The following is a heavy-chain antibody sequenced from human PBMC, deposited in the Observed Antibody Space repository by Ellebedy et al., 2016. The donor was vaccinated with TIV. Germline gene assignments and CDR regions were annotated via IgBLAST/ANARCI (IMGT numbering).Heavy chain of an antibody. D-gene: IGHD4-11*01. Sequence: ASVKVSXXASGYTFTGYYMHWVRQAPGQGLEWMGWINPNSGGTNYAQKFQGRVTMTRDTSISTAYMELSRLRSDDTAVYYCAGERGSNLPLDPWGQGTLVTVSS. CDR2: INPNSGGT. CDR3: AGERGSNLPLDP. V-gene: IGHV1-2*02. CDR1: GYTFTGYY. J-gene: IGHJ5*02.